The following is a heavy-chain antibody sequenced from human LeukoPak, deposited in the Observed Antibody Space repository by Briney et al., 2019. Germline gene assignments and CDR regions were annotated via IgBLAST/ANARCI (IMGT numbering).Heavy chain of an antibody. V-gene: IGHV4-4*07. CDR3: ARSPIAATRIGAVYYMDV. D-gene: IGHD6-13*01. J-gene: IGHJ6*03. CDR1: GGSISSYY. Sequence: SETLSLTCTVSGGSISSYYWSWIRQPAGKGLEWIGRIYTSGSTNYNPSLKSRVTMSVDTSKNQFPLKLSSVTAADTAVYYCARSPIAATRIGAVYYMDVWGKGTTVTISS. CDR2: IYTSGST.